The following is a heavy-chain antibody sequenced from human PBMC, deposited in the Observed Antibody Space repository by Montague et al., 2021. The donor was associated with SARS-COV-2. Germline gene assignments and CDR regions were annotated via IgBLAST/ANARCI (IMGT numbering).Heavy chain of an antibody. CDR1: GFPFTSYT. J-gene: IGHJ5*02. D-gene: IGHD3-9*01. CDR3: ARDVVNLRYFDWSAASNWFDP. CDR2: ISSSSSSI. V-gene: IGHV3-21*04. Sequence: SLRLSCAASGFPFTSYTMNWFRQAPGKGLEWFSSISSSSSSIYYADSLKGRFTISRDTAKNSLYLQMSSLRAEDTAVYYCARDVVNLRYFDWSAASNWFDPWGQGTLVTVSS.